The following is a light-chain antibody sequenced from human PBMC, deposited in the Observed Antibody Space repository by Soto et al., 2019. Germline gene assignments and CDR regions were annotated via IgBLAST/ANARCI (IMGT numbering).Light chain of an antibody. Sequence: EVMMTQFPDTVSVTPGETVTLSWRASQSVRTNLAWYQQRHGQAPRLLIHYSSTRATDIPARLRGSGYGTNLTIAISSLHYEDFAVYYCQQYAYWPETFGQGTKVDI. CDR2: YSS. CDR3: QQYAYWPET. J-gene: IGKJ1*01. CDR1: QSVRTN. V-gene: IGKV3D-15*01.